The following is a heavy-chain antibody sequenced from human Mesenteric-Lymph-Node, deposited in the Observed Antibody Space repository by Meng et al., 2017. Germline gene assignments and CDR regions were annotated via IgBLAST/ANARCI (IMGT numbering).Heavy chain of an antibody. D-gene: IGHD3-10*02. CDR1: GFTFSAYE. CDR3: ARDLFFGRKSWFDP. Sequence: GESLKISCAASGFTFSAYEMNWVRQTPGKGLEWIAYISDTGRTIYADSVEGRFTISRDNAKNSLYLQMNSLRAEDTAVYYCARDLFFGRKSWFDPWGQGTLVTVSS. J-gene: IGHJ5*02. V-gene: IGHV3-48*03. CDR2: ISDTGRTI.